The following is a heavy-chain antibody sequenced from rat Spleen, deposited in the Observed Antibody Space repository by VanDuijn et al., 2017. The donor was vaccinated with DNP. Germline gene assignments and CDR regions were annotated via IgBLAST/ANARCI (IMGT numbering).Heavy chain of an antibody. CDR1: GFTFSNYD. CDR2: ISPSGGST. CDR3: ARDGDGYNYFDY. J-gene: IGHJ2*01. D-gene: IGHD1-4*01. V-gene: IGHV5-19*01. Sequence: EVQLVESGGGLVQPGRSLKLSCAASGFTFSNYDMAWVRQAPTKGLEWVASISPSGGSTYYRDSVKGRFTISRDDAKSTLYLQMDSLRSEDTATYYCARDGDGYNYFDYWGQGVMVTVSS.